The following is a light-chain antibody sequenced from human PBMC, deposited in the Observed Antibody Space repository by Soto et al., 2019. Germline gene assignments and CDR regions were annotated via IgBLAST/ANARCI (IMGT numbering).Light chain of an antibody. J-gene: IGLJ2*01. CDR3: SSYTSSSTGGL. Sequence: QSTLTQPASVSGSPGQSITISCSGTSSDVGCYDHVSWYQHHPGEAPKLMIYEVSYRPSGVSTRFSGSKSGNTASLTISGLQAEDEADYCCSSYTSSSTGGLLGGGTQRTVL. CDR1: SSDVGCYDH. CDR2: EVS. V-gene: IGLV2-14*01.